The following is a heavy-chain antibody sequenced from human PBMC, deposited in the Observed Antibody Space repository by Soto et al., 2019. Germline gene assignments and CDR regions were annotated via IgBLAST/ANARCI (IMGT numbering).Heavy chain of an antibody. D-gene: IGHD2-15*01. V-gene: IGHV3-30-3*01. CDR3: ARDRSVVVLPSTPDY. CDR2: IWYDGSNK. Sequence: QVQLVESGGGVVQPGRSLRLSCAASGFTFSTYVMHWVRQAPGKGLEWVALIWYDGSNKYYADSAKGRFTISRDNSKNTLYLKMNSLRVEDTAVYYCARDRSVVVLPSTPDYWGQGTLVTVSS. CDR1: GFTFSTYV. J-gene: IGHJ4*02.